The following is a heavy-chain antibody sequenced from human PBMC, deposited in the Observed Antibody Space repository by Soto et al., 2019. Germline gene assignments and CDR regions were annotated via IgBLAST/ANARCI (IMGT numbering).Heavy chain of an antibody. CDR2: ISYDGSNK. CDR1: GFTFSSYG. J-gene: IGHJ3*02. CDR3: AKGSSGYSGYDDAFDI. V-gene: IGHV3-30*18. Sequence: QVQLVESGGGVVQPGRSLRLSCAASGFTFSSYGMHWVRQAPCKGLEWVAVISYDGSNKYYADSVKGRFTISRDNSKNTLYLQMNSLRAEDTAVYYCAKGSSGYSGYDDAFDIWGQGTMVTVSS. D-gene: IGHD5-12*01.